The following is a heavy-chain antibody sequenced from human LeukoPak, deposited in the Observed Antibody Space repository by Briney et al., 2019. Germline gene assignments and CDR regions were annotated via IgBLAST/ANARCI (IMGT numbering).Heavy chain of an antibody. CDR2: INPNTGGA. V-gene: IGHV1-2*06. D-gene: IGHD5-12*01. Sequence: ASVKVSCKASGYTFTAHYIHWVRRAPGQGLEWMGQINPNTGGANYAQKFQGRVTMTRDTSISTAYMELSRLRSDDTAVYYCARDSEATESWYFDLWGRGTLVTVSS. CDR1: GYTFTAHY. J-gene: IGHJ2*01. CDR3: ARDSEATESWYFDL.